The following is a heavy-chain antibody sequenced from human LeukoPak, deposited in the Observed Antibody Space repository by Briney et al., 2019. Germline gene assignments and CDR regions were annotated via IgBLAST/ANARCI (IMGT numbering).Heavy chain of an antibody. Sequence: ASVKVSCKASGYTFTSYYMHWVRQAPGQGLEWMGIINPSGGSTSYAQKFQGRVTMTRDTSTSTVYMELSSLRSDDTAVYYCARASGGNGRDYWGQGTLVTVSS. CDR1: GYTFTSYY. V-gene: IGHV1-46*01. J-gene: IGHJ4*02. CDR3: ARASGGNGRDY. CDR2: INPSGGST. D-gene: IGHD2-15*01.